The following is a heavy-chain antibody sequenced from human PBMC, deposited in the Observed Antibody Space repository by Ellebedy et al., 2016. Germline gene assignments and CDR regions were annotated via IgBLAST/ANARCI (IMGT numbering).Heavy chain of an antibody. D-gene: IGHD6-19*01. CDR3: ARARWAVAGNYYFDY. Sequence: SETLSLTXTVSGGSISSSSYYWGWIRQPPGKGLEWIGSISYSGSTYNNPSLKSRVIVSVDTSRNQFSLRQYSLTAADTAVYYCARARWAVAGNYYFDYWGQGTLVTVSS. V-gene: IGHV4-39*07. CDR2: ISYSGST. CDR1: GGSISSSSYY. J-gene: IGHJ4*02.